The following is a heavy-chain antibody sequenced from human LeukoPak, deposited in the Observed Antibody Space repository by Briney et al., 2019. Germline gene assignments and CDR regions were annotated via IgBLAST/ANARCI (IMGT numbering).Heavy chain of an antibody. D-gene: IGHD3-10*01. Sequence: ASVKVSCKASGYTFTSYYMHWVRQAPGQGLEWMGIINPSGGSTSYAQKFQGRVTMTRDTSISTAYMELSRLRSDDTAVYYCAGTLDYYGSGSYYIGWGQGTLVTVSS. CDR2: INPSGGST. J-gene: IGHJ4*02. CDR1: GYTFTSYY. CDR3: AGTLDYYGSGSYYIG. V-gene: IGHV1-46*01.